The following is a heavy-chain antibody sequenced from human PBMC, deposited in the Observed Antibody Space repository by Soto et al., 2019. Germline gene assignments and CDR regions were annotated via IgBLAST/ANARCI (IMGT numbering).Heavy chain of an antibody. J-gene: IGHJ3*02. D-gene: IGHD3-22*01. Sequence: SGKVSYKASGGTFSSYAISRMRQNTGQGLELMGGIIPIFGTANYAQKFQGRVTITADESTSTAYMELSSLRSEDTAVYYCASTPNAITMIVVVMNDAFDSWGQGTMVPVSS. CDR2: IIPIFGTA. CDR1: GGTFSSYA. V-gene: IGHV1-69*13. CDR3: ASTPNAITMIVVVMNDAFDS.